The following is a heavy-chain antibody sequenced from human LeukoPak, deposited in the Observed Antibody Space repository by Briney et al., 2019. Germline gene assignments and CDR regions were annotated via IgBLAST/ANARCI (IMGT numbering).Heavy chain of an antibody. V-gene: IGHV1-69*15. CDR3: AREGGLYYYDSSGSPKPNWFDP. Sequence: SVKVSCKASGGTFSSYAISWVRQAPGQGLEWMGRIIPIFGTANYAQKFQGRVTITADESTSTAYMELSSLRSEDTAVYYCAREGGLYYYDSSGSPKPNWFDPWGQGTLVTVSS. CDR1: GGTFSSYA. CDR2: IIPIFGTA. J-gene: IGHJ5*02. D-gene: IGHD3-22*01.